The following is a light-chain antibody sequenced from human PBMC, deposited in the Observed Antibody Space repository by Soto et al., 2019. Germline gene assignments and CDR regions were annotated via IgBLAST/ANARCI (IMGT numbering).Light chain of an antibody. CDR3: QQFRNYPLT. V-gene: IGKV1D-13*01. J-gene: IGKJ4*01. Sequence: AIQLTQSPSSLSASVGDRVTITCRASQGFGSGLAWYQQKPGKPPKLLIYDDSSLESGVPSRFSGSESGTDFTLTIGSLQPEDFATYYCQQFRNYPLTFGGGTKVDIK. CDR1: QGFGSG. CDR2: DDS.